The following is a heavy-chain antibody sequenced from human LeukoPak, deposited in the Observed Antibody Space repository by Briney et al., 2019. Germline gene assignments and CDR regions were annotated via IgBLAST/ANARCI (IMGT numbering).Heavy chain of an antibody. CDR1: GGSITSHSYQ. D-gene: IGHD6-19*01. Sequence: SETLSLTCTVSGGSITSHSYQWSWIRQPAGKGLEWIGRLYTTGSTNYNPSLKSRVSISVDTSKNQFSLNLRSVTAADTAVYYCARSPDSSGWYGSNDYWGQGTLVTVSS. J-gene: IGHJ4*02. CDR3: ARSPDSSGWYGSNDY. V-gene: IGHV4-61*02. CDR2: LYTTGST.